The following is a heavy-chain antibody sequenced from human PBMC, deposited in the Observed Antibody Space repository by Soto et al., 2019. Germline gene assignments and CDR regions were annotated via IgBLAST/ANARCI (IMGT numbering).Heavy chain of an antibody. V-gene: IGHV1-69*02. J-gene: IGHJ4*02. Sequence: GASVKVSCKASGGTFSSYTISWVRQAPGQGLEWMGRIIPILGIANYAQKFQGRVTITADKSTSTAYMELSSLRSEDTAVYYCASQTKNYDILTGYYNGGYFDYWGQGTLVTVSS. CDR1: GGTFSSYT. D-gene: IGHD3-9*01. CDR3: ASQTKNYDILTGYYNGGYFDY. CDR2: IIPILGIA.